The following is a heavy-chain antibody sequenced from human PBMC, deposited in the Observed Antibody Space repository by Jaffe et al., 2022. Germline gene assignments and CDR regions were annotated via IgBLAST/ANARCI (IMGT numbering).Heavy chain of an antibody. V-gene: IGHV4-39*01. CDR2: IYYSGST. CDR1: GGSISSSSYY. J-gene: IGHJ1*01. Sequence: QLQLQESGPGLVKPSETLSLTCTVSGGSISSSSYYWGWIRQPPGKGLEWIGSIYYSGSTYYNPSLKSRVTISVDTSKNQFSLKLSSVTAADTAVYYCARPSSSSVVMPGTAEYFQHWGQGTLVTVSS. D-gene: IGHD6-6*01. CDR3: ARPSSSSVVMPGTAEYFQH.